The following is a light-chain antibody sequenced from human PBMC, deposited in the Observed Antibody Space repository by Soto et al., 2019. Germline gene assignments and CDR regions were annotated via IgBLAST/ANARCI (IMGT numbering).Light chain of an antibody. CDR3: QQYNNWPPLT. J-gene: IGKJ4*01. V-gene: IGKV3-15*01. Sequence: EIVMTQSPATLSVSPGERATLSCRASQSVSSNLAWYQQNPGQAPRLLIYGASTRATGIPARFSGRRAGTEFTLTSSCLQSEDFAVYYGQQYNNWPPLTFGGGTKVEIK. CDR2: GAS. CDR1: QSVSSN.